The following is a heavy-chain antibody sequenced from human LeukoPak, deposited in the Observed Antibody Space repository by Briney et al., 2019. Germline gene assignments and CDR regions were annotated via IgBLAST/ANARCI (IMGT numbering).Heavy chain of an antibody. J-gene: IGHJ4*02. D-gene: IGHD3-3*01. CDR3: AKEYDFWSGMNLDY. V-gene: IGHV3-23*01. CDR1: GFTFSSYA. CDR2: ISGSGGST. Sequence: GGSLRLSCAASGFTFSSYAMSWVRQAPRKGLEWVSAISGSGGSTYYADSVKGRFTISRDNSKNTLYLQMNSLRAEDTAVYYCAKEYDFWSGMNLDYWGQGTLVTVSS.